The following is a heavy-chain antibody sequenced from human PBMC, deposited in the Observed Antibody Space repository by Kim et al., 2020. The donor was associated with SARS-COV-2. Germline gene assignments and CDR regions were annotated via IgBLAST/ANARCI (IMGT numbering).Heavy chain of an antibody. CDR1: GFTFSSYG. CDR2: ISYDGSNK. V-gene: IGHV3-30*18. J-gene: IGHJ6*02. Sequence: GGSLRLSCAASGFTFSSYGMHWVRQAPGKGLEWVAVISYDGSNKYYADSVKGRFTISRDNSKNTLYLQMNSLRAEDTAVYYCAKDVGGGFDYYYGMDVWGQGTTVTVSS. D-gene: IGHD3-16*01. CDR3: AKDVGGGFDYYYGMDV.